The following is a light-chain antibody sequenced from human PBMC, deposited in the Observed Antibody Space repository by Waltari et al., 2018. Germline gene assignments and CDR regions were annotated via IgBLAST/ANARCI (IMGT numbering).Light chain of an antibody. Sequence: EIVLTQSPATLSVSPGGRATLSCRASQSVTTNLAWYQQRPGQAPSLLIYDASTRATGVPARFSGSGSGTEFTLTISSLQSTDFAVCYCQQYDDWSFGQGTKLEIK. J-gene: IGKJ2*01. CDR1: QSVTTN. CDR2: DAS. CDR3: QQYDDWS. V-gene: IGKV3-15*01.